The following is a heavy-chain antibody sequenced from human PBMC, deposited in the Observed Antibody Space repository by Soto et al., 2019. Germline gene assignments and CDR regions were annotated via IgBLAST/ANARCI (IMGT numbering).Heavy chain of an antibody. Sequence: QVQLQQWGAGLLKPSETLSLTCAVYGGSFSGYYWSWIRQPPGKGLEWLGEIKHSGSTNYNPSLKSRVTISVDTAKNQFSLKLSSVTAADTAVYSCARALKVATHDYWGQGTLVTVSS. J-gene: IGHJ4*02. D-gene: IGHD5-12*01. CDR2: IKHSGST. CDR1: GGSFSGYY. CDR3: ARALKVATHDY. V-gene: IGHV4-34*01.